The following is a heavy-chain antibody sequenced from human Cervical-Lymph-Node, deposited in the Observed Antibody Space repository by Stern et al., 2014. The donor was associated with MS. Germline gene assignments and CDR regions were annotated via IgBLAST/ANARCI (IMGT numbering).Heavy chain of an antibody. V-gene: IGHV3-21*01. J-gene: IGHJ4*02. D-gene: IGHD3-10*01. Sequence: VQLVQSGGGLVKPGGSLRLSCAASGFTFSSYSSSSYIYYADSVKGRFTISRDNAKNSLYLQMNSLRAEDTAVYYCARAVATGSAGSGYWGQGTRVTVSS. CDR3: ARAVATGSAGSGY. CDR1: GFTFSSYS. CDR2: SSSYI.